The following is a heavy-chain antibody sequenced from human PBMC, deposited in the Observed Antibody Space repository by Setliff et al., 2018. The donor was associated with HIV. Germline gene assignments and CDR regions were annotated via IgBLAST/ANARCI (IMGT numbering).Heavy chain of an antibody. J-gene: IGHJ3*02. CDR1: GGSISSHY. CDR2: IYYSGST. D-gene: IGHD5-12*01. Sequence: PSETLSLTCTVSGGSISSHYWSWIRQPPGKGLEWIGSIYYSGSTNYNPSLKSRVTISVDTSKNQFSLRLTSVTAADTATYYCARGKSGSYDAYDMWGQGTMVTVSS. CDR3: ARGKSGSYDAYDM. V-gene: IGHV4-59*08.